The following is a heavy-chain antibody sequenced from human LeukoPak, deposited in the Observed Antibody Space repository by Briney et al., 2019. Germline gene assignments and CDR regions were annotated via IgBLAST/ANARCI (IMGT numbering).Heavy chain of an antibody. V-gene: IGHV3-66*01. CDR2: IYTGGNT. CDR1: GFGVSSNY. J-gene: IGHJ4*02. Sequence: GGSLRLSCAASGFGVSSNYMSWVRQAPGKGLEWVSLIYTGGNTYYADSVKGRFTLSRDNSKNTVYLQMNSLRVEDTAMYYCASISDLLYYFDSWGQGTLVTVSS. CDR3: ASISDLLYYFDS.